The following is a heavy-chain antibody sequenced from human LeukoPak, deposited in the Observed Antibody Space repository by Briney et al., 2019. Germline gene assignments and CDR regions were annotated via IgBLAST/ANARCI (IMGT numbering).Heavy chain of an antibody. V-gene: IGHV4-61*02. CDR1: GGSISSGSYY. D-gene: IGHD3-22*01. J-gene: IGHJ4*02. Sequence: SETLSLTCTVSGGSISSGSYYWSWIRQPAGKGLEWIGRIYTSGSTNYNPSLKSRVTISVDTSKNQFSLKLSSVTAADTAVSYCAREYYYDSSGSPGVDYWGQGTLVTVSS. CDR2: IYTSGST. CDR3: AREYYYDSSGSPGVDY.